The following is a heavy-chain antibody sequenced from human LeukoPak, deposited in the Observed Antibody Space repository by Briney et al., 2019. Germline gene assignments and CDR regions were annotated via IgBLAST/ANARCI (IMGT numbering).Heavy chain of an antibody. CDR2: IIPIFGTA. V-gene: IGHV1-69*13. CDR3: ASEPRDGYNYRNY. CDR1: GGTFSSYA. J-gene: IGHJ4*02. Sequence: GASVKVSCKASGGTFSSYAISWVRQAPGQGLEWMGGIIPIFGTANYAQKFQGRVTVTADESTSTAYMELSSLRPEDTAVYYCASEPRDGYNYRNYWGQGTLVTVSS. D-gene: IGHD5-24*01.